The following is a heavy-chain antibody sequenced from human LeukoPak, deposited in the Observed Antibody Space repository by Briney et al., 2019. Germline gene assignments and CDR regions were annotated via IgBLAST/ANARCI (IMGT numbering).Heavy chain of an antibody. D-gene: IGHD3-10*01. CDR2: IYYGGST. V-gene: IGHV4-30-4*01. J-gene: IGHJ4*02. Sequence: SETLSLTCTVSGGSISSGDYYWSWIRQPPGKGLEWIGYIYYGGSTYYNPSLKSRVTISVDTSKNQFSLKLSSVTAADTAVYYCARGSTDRGIIINYWGQGNLVTVSS. CDR3: ARGSTDRGIIINY. CDR1: GGSISSGDYY.